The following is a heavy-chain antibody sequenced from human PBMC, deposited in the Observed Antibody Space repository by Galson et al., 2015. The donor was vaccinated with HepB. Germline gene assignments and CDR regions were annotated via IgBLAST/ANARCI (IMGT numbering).Heavy chain of an antibody. Sequence: SLRLSCAASGFTVSSNYMSWVRQAPGKGLEWVSVIYSGGSTYYADSVKGRFTISRDNSKNTLYLQMNSLRAEDTAVYYCARESRRHYDFWSAPLDYWGQGTLVTVSS. CDR3: ARESRRHYDFWSAPLDY. CDR1: GFTVSSNY. V-gene: IGHV3-53*01. D-gene: IGHD3-3*01. CDR2: IYSGGST. J-gene: IGHJ4*02.